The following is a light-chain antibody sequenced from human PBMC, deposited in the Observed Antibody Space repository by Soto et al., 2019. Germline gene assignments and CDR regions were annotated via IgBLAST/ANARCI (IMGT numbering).Light chain of an antibody. CDR1: SSNIGENY. Sequence: QSVLTQPPSVSAAPGQKITISCSGSSSNIGENYVSWYRQLPGTAPKLLIYDNNKRPSGIPDRISGSKSGTSATLGITGLQTGDEADYYCGTWDSSLSAYVVFGGGTKVTVL. CDR3: GTWDSSLSAYVV. J-gene: IGLJ2*01. CDR2: DNN. V-gene: IGLV1-51*01.